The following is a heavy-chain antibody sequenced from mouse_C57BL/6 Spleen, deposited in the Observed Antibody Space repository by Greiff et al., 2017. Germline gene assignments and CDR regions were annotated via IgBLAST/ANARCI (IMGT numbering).Heavy chain of an antibody. CDR1: GYTFTSYW. J-gene: IGHJ1*03. CDR3: AREEGNHPPWYFGG. CDR2: IDPSDSET. Sequence: QVQLKQPGAELVRPGSSVKLSCKASGYTFTSYWMHWVKQRPIQGLEWIGNIDPSDSETHYNQKFKDKATLTVDKSSSTAYMQLSSLTSEDSAVYYCAREEGNHPPWYFGGLGTGTTVTVAS. V-gene: IGHV1-52*01.